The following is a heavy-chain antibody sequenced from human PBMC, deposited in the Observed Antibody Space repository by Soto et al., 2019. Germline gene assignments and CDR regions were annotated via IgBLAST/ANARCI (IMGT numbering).Heavy chain of an antibody. Sequence: SQTLSLTCAISGDSVSSNSAAWNWIRQSPSRGLEWLGRTYYRSKWYNDYAVSVKSRITINPDTSKNQFSLQLNSVTPEDTAVYYCARDREMVRGVINSFAYWGQGTQVTVSS. CDR1: GDSVSSNSAA. CDR3: ARDREMVRGVINSFAY. CDR2: TYYRSKWYN. J-gene: IGHJ4*02. V-gene: IGHV6-1*01. D-gene: IGHD3-10*01.